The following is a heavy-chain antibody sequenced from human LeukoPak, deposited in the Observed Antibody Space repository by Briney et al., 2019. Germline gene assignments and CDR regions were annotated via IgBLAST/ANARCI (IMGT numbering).Heavy chain of an antibody. D-gene: IGHD3-22*01. V-gene: IGHV4-39*01. Sequence: SETLSLTCTVSGGSIGSGYYWAWIRPPPGKGLEWIGSIHYGGTTHYNPSRQSRVTISADTSKNQFALDLRSVTAADTAVYYCARSYDSSGSRDAFDIWGQGTVVTVSS. CDR2: IHYGGTT. CDR1: GGSIGSGYY. J-gene: IGHJ3*02. CDR3: ARSYDSSGSRDAFDI.